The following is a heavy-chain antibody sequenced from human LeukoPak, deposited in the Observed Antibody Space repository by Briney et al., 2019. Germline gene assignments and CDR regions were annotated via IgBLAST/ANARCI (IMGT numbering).Heavy chain of an antibody. CDR1: GFTFSGYE. Sequence: PGGPLRLSCTASGFTFSGYEMTWVRQATGKGPEWMSYISVNGGAIHYAHFVRGRFTTSRDDAKNSLYLHMNSLRVEDTAIYYCARKTDRLGAVGRDRYFDLWGRGTPITVSS. CDR3: ARKTDRLGAVGRDRYFDL. D-gene: IGHD6-13*01. V-gene: IGHV3-48*03. CDR2: ISVNGGAI. J-gene: IGHJ2*01.